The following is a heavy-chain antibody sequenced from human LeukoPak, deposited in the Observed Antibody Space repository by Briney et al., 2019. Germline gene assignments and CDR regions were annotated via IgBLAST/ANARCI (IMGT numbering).Heavy chain of an antibody. CDR3: ARDLHTPRVAVVPAAFDS. D-gene: IGHD2-2*01. Sequence: GGSLRLSCAASGFTFSSYWMSWVRQAPGKGLEWVANIKQDGSEKYYVDSVKGRFTISRDNAKNSLYLQMNSLRAEDTAVYYCARDLHTPRVAVVPAAFDSWGQGTLVTVSS. V-gene: IGHV3-7*01. J-gene: IGHJ4*02. CDR1: GFTFSSYW. CDR2: IKQDGSEK.